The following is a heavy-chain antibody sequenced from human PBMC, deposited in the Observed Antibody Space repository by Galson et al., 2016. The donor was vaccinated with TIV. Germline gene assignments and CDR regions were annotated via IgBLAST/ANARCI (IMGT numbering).Heavy chain of an antibody. CDR1: GGSISNGDYS. CDR3: VRDAVPYYHGLDI. Sequence: TLSLTCTVSGGSISNGDYSWSWIRQPPGKGPECIGYIYYSGNTNYKPSLESRVTISVDKSKNQFSLRLSSVTAADTAVYYRVRDAVPYYHGLDIWGQVTMVTVSS. J-gene: IGHJ3*02. D-gene: IGHD3-22*01. V-gene: IGHV4-30-4*01. CDR2: IYYSGNT.